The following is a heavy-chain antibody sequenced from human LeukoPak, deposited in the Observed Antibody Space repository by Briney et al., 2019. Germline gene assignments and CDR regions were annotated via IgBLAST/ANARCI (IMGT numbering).Heavy chain of an antibody. CDR3: ARDHLDGITGTTQPIFDY. Sequence: ASVKVSCKASGYTFTSYGISWVRQAPGQGLEWMGWISAYNGNTNYAQKLQGRVTMTTDTSTSTAYMELRSLRSDDTAVYYCARDHLDGITGTTQPIFDYWGQGTPVTVSS. CDR1: GYTFTSYG. CDR2: ISAYNGNT. D-gene: IGHD1-7*01. J-gene: IGHJ4*02. V-gene: IGHV1-18*01.